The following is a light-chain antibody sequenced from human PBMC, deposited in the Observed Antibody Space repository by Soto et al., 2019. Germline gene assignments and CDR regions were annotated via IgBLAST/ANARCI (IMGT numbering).Light chain of an antibody. V-gene: IGLV1-44*01. Sequence: QSVLTQPPSASGTPGQRVTISCSGSGSSIGTNTVNWYRQLPGTAPKLLIYCNNQRPSGVPDRFSGSKSGTSASLAISGLQSEDEADYYCAAWDGSLNNVLFGGGTKVTVL. CDR2: CNN. CDR1: GSSIGTNT. J-gene: IGLJ2*01. CDR3: AAWDGSLNNVL.